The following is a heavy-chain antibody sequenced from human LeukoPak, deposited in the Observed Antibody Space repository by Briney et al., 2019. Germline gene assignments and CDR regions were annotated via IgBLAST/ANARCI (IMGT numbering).Heavy chain of an antibody. Sequence: GGSLRLSCAASGFTFSTYAMHWVRQAPGKGLEWVAVISYDGSDRYYADSVKGQFTISRDSSKNTLYLQMNSLRAEDTAVYFCASGSSWYRSVGFDYWGQGTLVTVSS. V-gene: IGHV3-30*01. CDR1: GFTFSTYA. D-gene: IGHD6-13*01. CDR3: ASGSSWYRSVGFDY. CDR2: ISYDGSDR. J-gene: IGHJ4*02.